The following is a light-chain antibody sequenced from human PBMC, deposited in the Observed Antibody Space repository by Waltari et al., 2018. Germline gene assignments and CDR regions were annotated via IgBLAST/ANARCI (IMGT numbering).Light chain of an antibody. V-gene: IGKV1-27*01. CDR3: QKYNSAPRT. Sequence: DIQMTQSPSSLSASVGDRVTITCRASQGISNYLAWYQQKAGKVPKLLFYAASALRSGVPSRFSGSGSGTDFTLTISTLQPEDVATYYCQKYNSAPRTFGQGTKVEIE. CDR2: AAS. CDR1: QGISNY. J-gene: IGKJ1*01.